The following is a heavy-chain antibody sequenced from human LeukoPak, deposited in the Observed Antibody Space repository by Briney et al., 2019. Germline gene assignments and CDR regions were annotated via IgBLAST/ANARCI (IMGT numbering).Heavy chain of an antibody. V-gene: IGHV4-59*01. CDR2: IYYSGST. J-gene: IGHJ6*03. Sequence: SETLSLTCTVSGGSISSYYWSWIRQPPGKGLEWIGYIYYSGSTNYNPSLKSRVTISVDTSKNQFSLKLSSVTAADTAVYYCARAKGYYYYYYMDVWGKGTTVTVSS. CDR3: ARAKGYYYYYYMDV. CDR1: GGSISSYY.